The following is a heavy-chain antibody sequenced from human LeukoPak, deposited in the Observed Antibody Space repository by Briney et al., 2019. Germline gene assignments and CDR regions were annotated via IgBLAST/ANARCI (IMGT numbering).Heavy chain of an antibody. D-gene: IGHD3-9*01. V-gene: IGHV4-39*01. CDR2: LYYSWST. Sequence: PSETLSLTCTVSGGSISSSSYYWGWIRQPPGKGLEWIGSLYYSWSTYYNPSLKSRVTISVDTSKKQFSLKLSSVTAADTAVYYCARLSPYYDILTGSSYYFDYWGQGTLVTVSS. CDR3: ARLSPYYDILTGSSYYFDY. J-gene: IGHJ4*02. CDR1: GGSISSSSYY.